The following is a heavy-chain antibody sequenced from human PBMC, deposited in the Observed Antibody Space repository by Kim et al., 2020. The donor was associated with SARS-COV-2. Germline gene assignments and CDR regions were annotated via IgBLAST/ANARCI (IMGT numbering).Heavy chain of an antibody. V-gene: IGHV4-59*08. CDR3: ARKGLGYCSSTSCYRAFD. CDR1: GGSISSYY. D-gene: IGHD2-2*01. Sequence: SETLSLTCTVSGGSISSYYWSWIRQPPGKGLEWIGYIYYSGSTNYNPSLKSRVTISVDTSKNQFSLKLSSVTAADTAVYYCARKGLGYCSSTSCYRAFD. CDR2: IYYSGST. J-gene: IGHJ3*02.